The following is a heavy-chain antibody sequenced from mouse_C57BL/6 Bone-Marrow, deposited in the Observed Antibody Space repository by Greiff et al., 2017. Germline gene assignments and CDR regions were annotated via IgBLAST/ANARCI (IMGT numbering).Heavy chain of an antibody. CDR1: GYTFTSYW. CDR2: IDPSDSET. V-gene: IGHV1-52*01. J-gene: IGHJ4*01. Sequence: QVQLKQSGAELVRPGSSVKLSCKASGYTFTSYWMHWVKQRPIQGLEWIGNIDPSDSETHYNQKFKDKATLTVDKSSSTAYMQLSSLTSEDSAVYYCARMGWPREAMDYWGQGTSVTVSS. D-gene: IGHD1-1*02. CDR3: ARMGWPREAMDY.